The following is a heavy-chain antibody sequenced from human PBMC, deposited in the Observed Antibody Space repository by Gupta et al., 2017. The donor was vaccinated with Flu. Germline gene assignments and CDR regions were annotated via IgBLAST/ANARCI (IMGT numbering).Heavy chain of an antibody. CDR1: GFSFSRYG. CDR2: ISYDGDNE. D-gene: IGHD3-10*01. Sequence: QVQLVESGGDVVQPGRSLRLSCPAPGFSFSRYGMYWVRQAPGKGLEWVAFISYDGDNENYADSVKGRFTISRDNSKNTLYLQMHSLRREDTAVYYCARRDKDHYNFLENWGQGTLVTVSS. J-gene: IGHJ4*02. V-gene: IGHV3-30*03. CDR3: ARRDKDHYNFLEN.